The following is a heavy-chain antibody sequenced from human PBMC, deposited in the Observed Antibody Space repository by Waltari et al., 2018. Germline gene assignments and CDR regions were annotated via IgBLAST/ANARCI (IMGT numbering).Heavy chain of an antibody. CDR3: ARRQLGGPLDP. V-gene: IGHV1-69*12. D-gene: IGHD1-1*01. Sequence: QVHLVQSGAEVKKPGSSVKVSCKASGGTFGRYAITWVRQAPGHGLEWMGGLIPIYGAPNYAQRFQERVTISADESTSTVYMELSSLKAEDTALYFCARRQLGGPLDPWGQGTLVTVSS. CDR1: GGTFGRYA. J-gene: IGHJ5*02. CDR2: LIPIYGAP.